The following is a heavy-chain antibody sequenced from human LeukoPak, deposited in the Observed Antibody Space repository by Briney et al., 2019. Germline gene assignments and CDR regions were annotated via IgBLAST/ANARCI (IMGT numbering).Heavy chain of an antibody. D-gene: IGHD3-10*01. CDR3: AREGSSPTTKHYYGSGSYGFDP. V-gene: IGHV4-4*02. Sequence: PSETLSLTCAVPGGSISSSNWWSWVRQPPGKGLEWIGEIYHSGSTNYNPSLKSRVTISVDKSKNQFSLKLSSVTAADTAVYYCAREGSSPTTKHYYGSGSYGFDPWGQGTLVTVSS. CDR1: GGSISSSNW. CDR2: IYHSGST. J-gene: IGHJ5*02.